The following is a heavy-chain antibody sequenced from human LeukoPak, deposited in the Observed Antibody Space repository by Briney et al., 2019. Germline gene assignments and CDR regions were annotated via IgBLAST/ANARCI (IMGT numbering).Heavy chain of an antibody. CDR2: IIPIFGTA. D-gene: IGHD3-22*01. Sequence: SVKVSCKASGGTFSSYAISWVRQAPGQGLEWMGGIIPIFGTANYAQKFQGRVTITADESTSTAYMELSSLRSEDTAVYYCARVILGITMIVVDAAFDIWGQGTMVTVSS. CDR3: ARVILGITMIVVDAAFDI. J-gene: IGHJ3*02. V-gene: IGHV1-69*13. CDR1: GGTFSSYA.